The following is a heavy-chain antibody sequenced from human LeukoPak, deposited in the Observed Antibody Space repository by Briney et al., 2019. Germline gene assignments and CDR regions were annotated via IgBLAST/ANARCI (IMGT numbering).Heavy chain of an antibody. D-gene: IGHD6-13*01. CDR3: VKDISSSSLAGYFDY. V-gene: IGHV3-9*01. Sequence: GRSLRLSCVVSGFTFDGYAMHWVRQAPGEGLEWVSGITWNSGSLDYADSVKGRFTISRDNAKNSLYLQMNSLRAEDTALYYCVKDISSSSLAGYFDYWGQGTLVTVSS. CDR1: GFTFDGYA. J-gene: IGHJ4*02. CDR2: ITWNSGSL.